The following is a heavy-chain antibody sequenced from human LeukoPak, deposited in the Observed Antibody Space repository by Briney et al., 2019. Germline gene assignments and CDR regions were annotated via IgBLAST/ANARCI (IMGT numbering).Heavy chain of an antibody. V-gene: IGHV3-23*01. CDR3: AKVVSTNCCNDAFGI. D-gene: IGHD2-2*01. CDR1: GFTFSSYA. J-gene: IGHJ3*02. CDR2: ISGSGGST. Sequence: GGSLRLSCAASGFTFSSYAMNWVRQAPGEGLEWVSVISGSGGSTYYAESVKGRFTISRDNSKNTLYLQMNSLRAEDASIYYCAKVVSTNCCNDAFGIWGQGTMVTVS.